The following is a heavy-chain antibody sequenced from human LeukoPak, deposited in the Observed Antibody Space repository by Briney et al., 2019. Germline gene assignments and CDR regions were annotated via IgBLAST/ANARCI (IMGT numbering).Heavy chain of an antibody. CDR2: INHSGST. Sequence: SETLSLTCAVYGGSFSGYYWSWIRQPPGKGPEWIGEINHSGSTNYNPSLKSRVTISVDTSKNQFSLKLSSVTAADTAVYYCARGRRYSNFIDWGQGTLVTVSS. D-gene: IGHD4-4*01. J-gene: IGHJ4*02. V-gene: IGHV4-34*01. CDR1: GGSFSGYY. CDR3: ARGRRYSNFID.